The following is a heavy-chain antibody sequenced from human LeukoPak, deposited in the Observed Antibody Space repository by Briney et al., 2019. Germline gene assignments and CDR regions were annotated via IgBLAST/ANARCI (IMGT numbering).Heavy chain of an antibody. CDR3: ARDSKVAAGSGFDY. V-gene: IGHV1-18*01. D-gene: IGHD6-13*01. Sequence: ASVKVSCKASGYTFSSYGISWARQAPGQGPEWMGWLSGYDGNTNYAQKVQGRVTLTTDTSTSTAYMELRSLRSDDTAFYYCARDSKVAAGSGFDYWGQGTLVTVSS. CDR2: LSGYDGNT. J-gene: IGHJ4*02. CDR1: GYTFSSYG.